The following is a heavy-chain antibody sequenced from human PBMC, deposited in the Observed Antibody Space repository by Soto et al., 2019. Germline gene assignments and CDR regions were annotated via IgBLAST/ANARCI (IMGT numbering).Heavy chain of an antibody. V-gene: IGHV4-4*07. CDR1: GGPISSYY. J-gene: IGHJ4*02. D-gene: IGHD2-21*02. CDR2: IYTSGST. Sequence: QVQLQESGPGLVKPSETLSLTCTVSGGPISSYYWSWIRQPAGKGLEWIGRIYTSGSTNYNPSLKSRVTLSVDTSQNQFSLKLSSVTAADTAVYYCAVVATAPHYYFDYWGQGTLVTVSS. CDR3: AVVATAPHYYFDY.